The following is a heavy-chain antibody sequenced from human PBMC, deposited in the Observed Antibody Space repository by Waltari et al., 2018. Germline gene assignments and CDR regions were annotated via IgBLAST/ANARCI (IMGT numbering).Heavy chain of an antibody. CDR2: MNPNSGNT. D-gene: IGHD6-19*01. Sequence: QVQLVQSGAEVKKPGASVKVSCKASGYTFTSYDINWVRQATGQGLEWMGWMNPNSGNTGYAKKVQGRGTMTRNTSIRTAYMELSSLRSEDTAVYYCARASPQWLVPNWGQGTLVTVSS. CDR3: ARASPQWLVPN. V-gene: IGHV1-8*01. CDR1: GYTFTSYD. J-gene: IGHJ4*02.